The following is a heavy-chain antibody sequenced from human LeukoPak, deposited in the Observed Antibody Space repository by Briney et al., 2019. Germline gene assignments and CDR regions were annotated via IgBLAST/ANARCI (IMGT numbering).Heavy chain of an antibody. CDR2: IRYDGSKK. CDR3: VRTGDTERFDY. J-gene: IGHJ4*02. CDR1: GFTFTTYG. V-gene: IGHV3-33*01. D-gene: IGHD1-1*01. Sequence: GRSLRLSCAPSGFTFTTYGMHWVRQAPGTGLEWVALIRYDGSKKDYAVSVKGRFTISRDNSKNTLYLQMHSLRAEDTAMYYCVRTGDTERFDYWGQGTLVTVSS.